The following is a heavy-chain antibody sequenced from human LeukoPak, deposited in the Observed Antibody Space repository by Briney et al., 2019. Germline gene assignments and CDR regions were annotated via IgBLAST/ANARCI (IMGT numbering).Heavy chain of an antibody. Sequence: PGRSLRLSCAASGFTFSNYGVHWVRQAPGKGLEWVAVISYDGSNTFYADSVKGRFTISRDNSKNTLYLQMNSLRAEDTAVYYCARGMATTPYDYWGQGTLVTVSS. CDR2: ISYDGSNT. CDR3: ARGMATTPYDY. J-gene: IGHJ4*02. CDR1: GFTFSNYG. D-gene: IGHD5-24*01. V-gene: IGHV3-30*03.